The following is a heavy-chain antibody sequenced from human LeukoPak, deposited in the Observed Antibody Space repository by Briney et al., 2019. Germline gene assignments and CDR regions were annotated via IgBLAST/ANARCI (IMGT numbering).Heavy chain of an antibody. D-gene: IGHD5-18*01. J-gene: IGHJ5*02. Sequence: SESLSLTCAVYGGSFSAYYWTWIRQPPGKGLEWIGEINHSGSSNYNSSLRSRVTISVDTSYKQFSLRLSSVTAADTAVYYCAPRGDIEHSYVYGKWFDPWGQGTRVTVSS. CDR2: INHSGSS. V-gene: IGHV4-34*01. CDR3: APRGDIEHSYVYGKWFDP. CDR1: GGSFSAYY.